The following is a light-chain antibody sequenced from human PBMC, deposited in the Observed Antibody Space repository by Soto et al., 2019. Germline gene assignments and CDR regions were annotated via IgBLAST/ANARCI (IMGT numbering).Light chain of an antibody. CDR1: HNVVTY. CDR3: QQRSNWPAN. CDR2: DAS. J-gene: IGKJ5*01. Sequence: IVLTQAPGTLSFSPGGRATLSFRAIHNVVTYLAWYQQKPCQVPRLLIYDASKRASGIPARFSGSGSGTDFTLTISSLEPEDFAVYSCQQRSNWPANFGQGTRLEIK. V-gene: IGKV3-11*01.